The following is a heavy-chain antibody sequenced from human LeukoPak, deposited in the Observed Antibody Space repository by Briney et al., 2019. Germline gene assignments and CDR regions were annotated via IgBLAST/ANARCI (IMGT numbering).Heavy chain of an antibody. V-gene: IGHV1-69*13. Sequence: ASVKVSCKASGGTFSGYAISWVRQAPGQGLEWMGGIIPIFGTANYAQKFQGRVTITADESTSTAYMELSSLRSEDTAVYYCARENHYYDSSGYYSLDYWGQGTLVTVSS. CDR2: IIPIFGTA. CDR3: ARENHYYDSSGYYSLDY. D-gene: IGHD3-22*01. J-gene: IGHJ4*02. CDR1: GGTFSGYA.